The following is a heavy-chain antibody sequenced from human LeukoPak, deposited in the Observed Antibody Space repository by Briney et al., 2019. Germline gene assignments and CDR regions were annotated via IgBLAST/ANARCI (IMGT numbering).Heavy chain of an antibody. CDR2: ISYDGSNK. J-gene: IGHJ4*02. Sequence: GGSLRLSCAASGFTFSSYGMHWVRQAPGKGLEWVAVISYDGSNKYYADSVKGRFTISRDNSKNTLYLQMNSLRAEDTAVYYCAKDDTPTVTIVAVDYWGQGTLVTVSS. D-gene: IGHD4-17*01. CDR1: GFTFSSYG. V-gene: IGHV3-30*18. CDR3: AKDDTPTVTIVAVDY.